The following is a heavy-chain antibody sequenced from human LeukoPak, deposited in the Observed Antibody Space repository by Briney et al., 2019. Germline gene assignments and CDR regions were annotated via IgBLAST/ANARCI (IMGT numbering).Heavy chain of an antibody. Sequence: SQTLSLTCAISGDIVSSNSDAWNWIRQSPSRGLEWLGRTYYRSKWYYDYAVAVKSRISINPDTSKNQFSLQLSSVTPEDTAVYYCARDPVGGSTIFDYWGQGTLVTVSS. D-gene: IGHD3-16*01. V-gene: IGHV6-1*01. CDR2: TYYRSKWYY. CDR3: ARDPVGGSTIFDY. J-gene: IGHJ4*02. CDR1: GDIVSSNSDA.